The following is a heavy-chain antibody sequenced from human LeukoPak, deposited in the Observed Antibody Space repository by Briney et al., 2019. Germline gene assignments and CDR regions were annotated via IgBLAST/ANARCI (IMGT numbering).Heavy chain of an antibody. Sequence: PSETLSLTCTVSGDSLSGYYWTWMRQLAGKGLEWIGRIYSSGATNYNPFLKSRVTMSLDTSKKQFSLSLSSVTAADTAVYYCAREISSGLHGVDYWGQGTLVTVSS. D-gene: IGHD6-19*01. CDR1: GDSLSGYY. J-gene: IGHJ4*02. CDR2: IYSSGAT. CDR3: AREISSGLHGVDY. V-gene: IGHV4-4*07.